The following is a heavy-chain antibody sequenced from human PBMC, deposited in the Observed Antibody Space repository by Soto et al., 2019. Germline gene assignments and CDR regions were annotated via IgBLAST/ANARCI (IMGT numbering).Heavy chain of an antibody. J-gene: IGHJ6*03. CDR1: GFTFDDYA. Sequence: EVQLVESGGGLVQPGRSLRLSCAASGFTFDDYAMHWVRQAPGKGLEWVSGISWNSGSIGYADSVKGRFTISRDNAKNSLYLQMNSLRAEDKALYFCAKDIRPHHLYYYYMDVWGKGTTVTVSS. V-gene: IGHV3-9*01. CDR2: ISWNSGSI. CDR3: AKDIRPHHLYYYYMDV.